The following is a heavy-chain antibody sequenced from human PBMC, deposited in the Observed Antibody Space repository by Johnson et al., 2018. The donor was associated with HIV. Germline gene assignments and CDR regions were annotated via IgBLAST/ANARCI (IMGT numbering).Heavy chain of an antibody. Sequence: QVQLVESGGGLIQPGGSLRLSCEASGFTVSSNSLSWVRQAPGRGLEWVAVIWYDGSNKYYADSVKGRFTISRDNAKNSLYLQMNSLRAEDTALYYCAKDNMVGANHDAFDIWGQGTMVTVSS. D-gene: IGHD1-26*01. CDR3: AKDNMVGANHDAFDI. CDR2: IWYDGSNK. CDR1: GFTVSSNS. J-gene: IGHJ3*02. V-gene: IGHV3-33*03.